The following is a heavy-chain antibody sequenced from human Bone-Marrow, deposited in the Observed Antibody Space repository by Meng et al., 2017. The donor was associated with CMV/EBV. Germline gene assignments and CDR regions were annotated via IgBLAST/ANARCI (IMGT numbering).Heavy chain of an antibody. J-gene: IGHJ4*02. Sequence: QGPLVQAEAELKHPGHTIKVSCKASGYTVSTYFIHRFRPPPGQGLQWMGWLNPYRGEPHFAQKFQGRVTMTSDTSTNAVYMDLSSLSYDDTAIYFCTRVGDSGFGLDYWGQGTLVTVPS. D-gene: IGHD2-21*02. CDR2: LNPYRGEP. CDR3: TRVGDSGFGLDY. V-gene: IGHV1-2*02. CDR1: GYTVSTYF.